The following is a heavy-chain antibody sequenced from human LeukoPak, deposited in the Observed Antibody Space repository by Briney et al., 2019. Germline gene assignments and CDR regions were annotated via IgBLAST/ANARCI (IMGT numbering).Heavy chain of an antibody. V-gene: IGHV3-33*06. Sequence: PGRSLRLSCAASGFTYSHYGMHWVRQAPGKGLEWVAVIWSDGTEKYYGDAVKGRFTISRDNSRNTLYLQMNSLRGEDTAVYYCAKDAQRGLDYSNSLEKWGQGTLVTVSS. D-gene: IGHD4-11*01. J-gene: IGHJ4*02. CDR3: AKDAQRGLDYSNSLEK. CDR2: IWSDGTEK. CDR1: GFTYSHYG.